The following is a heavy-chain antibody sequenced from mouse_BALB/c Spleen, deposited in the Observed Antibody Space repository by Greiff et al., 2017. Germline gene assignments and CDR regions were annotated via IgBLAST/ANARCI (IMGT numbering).Heavy chain of an antibody. D-gene: IGHD2-1*01. J-gene: IGHJ4*01. V-gene: IGHV5-4*02. CDR3: ATGNPHAMDY. CDR2: ISDGGSYT. Sequence: EVKLMESGGGLVKPGGSLKLSCAASGFTFSDYYMYWVRQTPEKRLEWVATISDGGSYTYYPDSVKGRFTISRDNAKNNLYLQMSSLKSEDTAMYYRATGNPHAMDYWGQGTSVTVSS. CDR1: GFTFSDYY.